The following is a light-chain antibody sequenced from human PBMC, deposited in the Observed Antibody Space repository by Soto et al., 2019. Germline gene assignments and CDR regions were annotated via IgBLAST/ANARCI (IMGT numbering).Light chain of an antibody. CDR1: SSNIGNNY. CDR3: GTWDSSLSVV. CDR2: DNN. J-gene: IGLJ2*01. V-gene: IGLV1-51*01. Sequence: QSVLTQPPSVSAAPGQKVTISCSGSSSNIGNNYVSWYQQLPGTAPKLLIYDNNKRPSGIPDRFSGSKSGTSATLGITGLQTGDEADYYCGTWDSSLSVVFGGGTKVTLL.